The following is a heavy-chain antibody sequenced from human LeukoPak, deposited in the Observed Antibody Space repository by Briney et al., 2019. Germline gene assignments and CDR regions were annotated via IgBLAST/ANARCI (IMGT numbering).Heavy chain of an antibody. CDR3: ATRSHYYGSGSYYYFDY. J-gene: IGHJ4*02. V-gene: IGHV1-24*01. CDR1: GYTLTELS. Sequence: ASVKVSCKVSGYTLTELSMHWVRQAPGKGLEWMGGFDPEDGETIYAQKFQGRVTMTEDTSTDTAYMELSSLRSEDTAVYYCATRSHYYGSGSYYYFDYWGQGTLVTASS. CDR2: FDPEDGET. D-gene: IGHD3-10*01.